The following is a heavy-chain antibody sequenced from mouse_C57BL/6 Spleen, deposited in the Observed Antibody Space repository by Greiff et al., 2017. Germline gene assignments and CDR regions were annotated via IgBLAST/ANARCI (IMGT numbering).Heavy chain of an antibody. CDR1: GYTFTDYY. CDR3: ARDYYDYDGWYFDV. D-gene: IGHD2-4*01. J-gene: IGHJ1*03. CDR2: IYPGSGNT. V-gene: IGHV1-76*01. Sequence: VQLQQSGAELVRPGASVKLSCKASGYTFTDYYINWVKQRPGQGLEWIARIYPGSGNTYYNEKFKGKATLTAEKSSSTAYMQLSSLTSEDSAVYFCARDYYDYDGWYFDVWGTGTTVTVSS.